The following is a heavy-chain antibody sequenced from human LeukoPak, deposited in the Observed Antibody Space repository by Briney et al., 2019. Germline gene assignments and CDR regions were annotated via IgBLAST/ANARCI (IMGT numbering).Heavy chain of an antibody. D-gene: IGHD3-9*01. CDR2: ISGSGGST. CDR3: AKGYDILTGYYNTPLSTNFDY. J-gene: IGHJ4*02. CDR1: GFTFSSYA. Sequence: GGSLRLSCAASGFTFSSYAMSWVRQAPGKGLEWVSAISGSGGSTYYADSVKGRFTISRDNSKNTLYLQMNSPRAEDTAVYYCAKGYDILTGYYNTPLSTNFDYWGQGTLVTVSS. V-gene: IGHV3-23*01.